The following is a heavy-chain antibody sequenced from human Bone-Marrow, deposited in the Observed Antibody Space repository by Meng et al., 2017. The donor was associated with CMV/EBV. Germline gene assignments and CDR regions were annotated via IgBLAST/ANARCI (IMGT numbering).Heavy chain of an antibody. D-gene: IGHD3-9*01. Sequence: SETLSLTCTVSGGPISSYYWSWIRQPPGKGLEWIGYIYYSGSTNYNPSLKSRVTISVDTSKNQFSLKLSSVTAADTAVYYCASQYLSDYDILTGFPASLTNWGQGTLVTVSS. CDR3: ASQYLSDYDILTGFPASLTN. CDR2: IYYSGST. CDR1: GGPISSYY. J-gene: IGHJ4*02. V-gene: IGHV4-59*01.